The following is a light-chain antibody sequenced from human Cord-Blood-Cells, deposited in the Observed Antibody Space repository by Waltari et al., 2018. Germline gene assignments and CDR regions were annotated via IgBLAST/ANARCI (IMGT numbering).Light chain of an antibody. CDR3: QQYGSSPWT. Sequence: EIVLTPSPGNLSLSAGERATLSCRASQSVSASYLAWYQQKPGQAPRLLIYGASSRATGIPDRFSGSGSGTDFTLTISRLEPEDFAVYYCQQYGSSPWTFGQGTKVEIK. CDR1: QSVSASY. J-gene: IGKJ1*01. V-gene: IGKV3-20*01. CDR2: GAS.